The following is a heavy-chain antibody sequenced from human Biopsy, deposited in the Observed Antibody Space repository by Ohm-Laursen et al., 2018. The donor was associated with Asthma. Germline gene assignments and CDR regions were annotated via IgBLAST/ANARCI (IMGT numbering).Heavy chain of an antibody. CDR2: IYHSGST. CDR3: ARVKDGYNFDY. D-gene: IGHD5-24*01. Sequence: SDTLSLTCVVSGGFISSGGYSWSWIRQPPGKGLEWIGYIYHSGSTYYNPSLKSRVTISVDRSKNQFSLKLNSVTAADTAVYYCARVKDGYNFDYWGQGTLVTVSS. CDR1: GGFISSGGYS. J-gene: IGHJ4*02. V-gene: IGHV4-30-2*01.